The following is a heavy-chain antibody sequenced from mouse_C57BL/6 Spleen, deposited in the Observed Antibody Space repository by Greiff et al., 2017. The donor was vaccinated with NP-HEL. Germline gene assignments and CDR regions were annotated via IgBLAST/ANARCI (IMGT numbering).Heavy chain of an antibody. CDR3: ARGRDYYGSSYDYAMDY. V-gene: IGHV1-39*01. CDR2: INPNYGTT. J-gene: IGHJ4*01. CDR1: GYSFTDYN. Sequence: EVQLQQSGPELVKPGASVKISCKASGYSFTDYNMNWVKQSNGKSLEWIGVINPNYGTTSYNQKFKGRATLTVDQSSSTAYMQLNSLTSEDSAVYYCARGRDYYGSSYDYAMDYWGQGTSVTVSS. D-gene: IGHD1-1*01.